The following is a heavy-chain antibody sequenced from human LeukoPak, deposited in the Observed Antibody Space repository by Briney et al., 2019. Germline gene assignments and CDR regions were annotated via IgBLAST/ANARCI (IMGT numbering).Heavy chain of an antibody. CDR1: GYTFTSYD. Sequence: GASLKVSCKASGYTFTSYDINWVRQATGQGLEWMGWMNPNSGNTGYAQKFQGRVTMTRNTSISTAYMELSSLRSEDTAVYYCARGLRRWFRELTNWFDPWGQGTLVTVSS. D-gene: IGHD3-10*01. CDR3: ARGLRRWFRELTNWFDP. V-gene: IGHV1-8*01. CDR2: MNPNSGNT. J-gene: IGHJ5*02.